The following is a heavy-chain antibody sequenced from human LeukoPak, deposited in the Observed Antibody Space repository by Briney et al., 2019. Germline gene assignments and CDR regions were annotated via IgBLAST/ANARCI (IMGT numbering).Heavy chain of an antibody. CDR1: GGSFSGYY. CDR3: ARDQAYCGGDCPLDAFDI. J-gene: IGHJ3*02. Sequence: PSETLSLTCAVYGGSFSGYYWSWIRQPPGKGLEWIGEINHSGSTNYNPSLKSRVTMSVDTSKNQFSLKLSSVTAADTAVYYCARDQAYCGGDCPLDAFDIWGQGTMVTVSS. D-gene: IGHD2-21*02. V-gene: IGHV4-34*01. CDR2: INHSGST.